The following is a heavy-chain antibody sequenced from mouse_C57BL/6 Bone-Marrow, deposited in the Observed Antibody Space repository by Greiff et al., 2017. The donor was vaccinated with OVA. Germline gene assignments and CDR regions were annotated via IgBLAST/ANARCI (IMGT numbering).Heavy chain of an antibody. Sequence: QVTLKESGPGILQPSQTLSLTCSFSGFSLSTFGMGVGWIRHPSGKGLVWLAHIWWDDDKYYNPALKSRLTIYKDTSKNQVFLKIANVDTADTATYYCARGYGNYFFDDWGKGTTLTVSS. J-gene: IGHJ2*01. CDR3: ARGYGNYFFDD. CDR1: GFSLSTFGMG. V-gene: IGHV8-8*01. D-gene: IGHD2-1*01. CDR2: IWWDDDK.